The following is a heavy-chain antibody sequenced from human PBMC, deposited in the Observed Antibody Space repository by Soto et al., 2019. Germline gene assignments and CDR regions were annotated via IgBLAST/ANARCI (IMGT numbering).Heavy chain of an antibody. CDR3: ARDRQACSGGSCQLDY. CDR1: GGTFSSYA. Sequence: ASVKVSCKASGGTFSSYAISWVRQAPGQGLEWMGGIIPIFGTANYAQKFQGRVTITADESTSTAYMELSSLRSEDTAVYYCARDRQACSGGSCQLDYWGQGTMVTVSS. V-gene: IGHV1-69*13. D-gene: IGHD2-15*01. CDR2: IIPIFGTA. J-gene: IGHJ4*02.